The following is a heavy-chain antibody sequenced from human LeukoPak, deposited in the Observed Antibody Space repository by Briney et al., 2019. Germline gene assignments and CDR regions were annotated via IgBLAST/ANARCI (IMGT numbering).Heavy chain of an antibody. D-gene: IGHD3-22*01. CDR1: GYTFTSYG. CDR2: ISAYNGKT. V-gene: IGHV1-18*01. CDR3: ARWYYHDSSAYFFPGDY. Sequence: ASVKVSCKASGYTFTSYGISWVRPAPGQGLEWMGWISAYNGKTNYAQKLQGRVTMTTDTSTSTAYLELRSLRSDDTAVYYCARWYYHDSSAYFFPGDYWGQGTLVTVSS. J-gene: IGHJ4*02.